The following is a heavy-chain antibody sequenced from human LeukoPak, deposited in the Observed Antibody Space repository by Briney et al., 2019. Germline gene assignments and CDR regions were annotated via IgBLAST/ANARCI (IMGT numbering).Heavy chain of an antibody. CDR1: GGSISSNNC. Sequence: SETLSLTCAVSGGSISSNNCWIGVRQSPEKGLEWIGEIYHDGSTNYNPSLKSRVTISMDKSNTQLSLKLTFVTAADTAVYYCARDRGGYTYSHDYWGQGTLVTVSS. CDR3: ARDRGGYTYSHDY. J-gene: IGHJ4*02. D-gene: IGHD5-18*01. V-gene: IGHV4-4*02. CDR2: IYHDGST.